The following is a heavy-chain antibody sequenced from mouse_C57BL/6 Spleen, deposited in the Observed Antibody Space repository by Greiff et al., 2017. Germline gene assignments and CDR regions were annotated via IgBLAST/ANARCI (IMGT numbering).Heavy chain of an antibody. CDR1: GYTFTSYW. J-gene: IGHJ4*01. CDR2: IYPGSGST. Sequence: VQLQQPGAELVKPGASVKMSCKASGYTFTSYWITWVKQRPGQGLEWIGDIYPGSGSTNYNEKFKSKATLTVDTSSSTAYMQLSSLTSEDAAVYYCARVHYGYDERNAMDYWGQGTSVTVSS. CDR3: ARVHYGYDERNAMDY. D-gene: IGHD2-2*01. V-gene: IGHV1-55*01.